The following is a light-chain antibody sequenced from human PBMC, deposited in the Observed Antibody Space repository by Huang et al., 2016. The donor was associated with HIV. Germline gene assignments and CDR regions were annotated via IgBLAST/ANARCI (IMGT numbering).Light chain of an antibody. Sequence: DVVMTQSPLSLPVTLGQPASISCRSSESLVSSDGNTYLNWFQQRPGQSPRRLIYKVSIRDSGVPDRFSGSGAGTNFTLKISRVEAEDVGIYYCMQGSHWPPTFGPGTKVDFK. V-gene: IGKV2-30*01. CDR3: MQGSHWPPT. CDR1: ESLVSSDGNTY. CDR2: KVS. J-gene: IGKJ3*01.